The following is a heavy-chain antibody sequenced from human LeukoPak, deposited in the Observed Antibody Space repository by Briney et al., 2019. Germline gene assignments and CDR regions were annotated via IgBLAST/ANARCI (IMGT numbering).Heavy chain of an antibody. V-gene: IGHV1-69*05. CDR2: IIPIFGTA. Sequence: RASVKVSCKASGGTFSSYAISWVRQAPGQGLEWMGGIIPIFGTANYAQKLQGKVTITTDESTSTAYMELSSLRSEDTAVYYGARGSYYYYYMDVWGKGTTVTVSS. CDR3: ARGSYYYYYMDV. J-gene: IGHJ6*03. CDR1: GGTFSSYA.